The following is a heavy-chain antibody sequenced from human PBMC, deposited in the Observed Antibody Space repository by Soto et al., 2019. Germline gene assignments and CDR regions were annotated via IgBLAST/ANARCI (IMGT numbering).Heavy chain of an antibody. D-gene: IGHD3-3*01. J-gene: IGHJ6*02. CDR1: GGTFSSYA. Sequence: SVKVSCKASGGTFSSYAISWVRQAPGQGLEWMGGIIPIFGTANYAQKFQGRVTITADESTSTAYMELSSLRSEDTAVYYCARDQGDGGYYYYGMDVWGQGTTVTVSS. V-gene: IGHV1-69*13. CDR2: IIPIFGTA. CDR3: ARDQGDGGYYYYGMDV.